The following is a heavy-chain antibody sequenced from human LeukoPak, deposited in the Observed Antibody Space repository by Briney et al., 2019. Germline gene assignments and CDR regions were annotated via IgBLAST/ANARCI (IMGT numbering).Heavy chain of an antibody. CDR3: ARDTSSRWFYQYYMDV. D-gene: IGHD6-13*01. J-gene: IGHJ6*03. CDR1: GFTFSSYA. Sequence: PGGSLRLSCAASGFTFSSYAMHWVRQAPGKGLEWVAVISYDGSNKYYADSVKGRFTISRDNSKNTLYLQMNSLRAEDTAVYYCARDTSSRWFYQYYMDVWGKGTTVTVSS. CDR2: ISYDGSNK. V-gene: IGHV3-30-3*01.